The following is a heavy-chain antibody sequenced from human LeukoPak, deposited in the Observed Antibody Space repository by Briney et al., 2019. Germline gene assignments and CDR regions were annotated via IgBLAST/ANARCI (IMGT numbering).Heavy chain of an antibody. CDR2: IKSDGSAT. D-gene: IGHD2-2*01. Sequence: PGGSLRLSCAGSEFSFSSYWMHWVRQPPEKGLEWVFSIKSDGSATAYADSVKGRFTISRDNSKNTLYLQMNSLRAEDTAVYYCATPVHGASLDYWGQGTLVTVSS. CDR1: EFSFSSYW. J-gene: IGHJ4*02. CDR3: ATPVHGASLDY. V-gene: IGHV3-74*01.